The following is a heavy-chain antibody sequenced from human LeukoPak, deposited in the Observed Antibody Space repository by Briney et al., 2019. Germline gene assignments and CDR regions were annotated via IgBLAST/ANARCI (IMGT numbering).Heavy chain of an antibody. V-gene: IGHV1-8*03. CDR2: MNPNSGNT. D-gene: IGHD4-17*01. Sequence: ASVKVSCKASGYTFTSYDINWVRQATGQGLEWMGWMNPNSGNTGYAQKFQGGVTITRNTSISTAYVELSSLRSEDTAVYYCARIRLRGNWFDPWGQGTLVTVSS. J-gene: IGHJ5*02. CDR3: ARIRLRGNWFDP. CDR1: GYTFTSYD.